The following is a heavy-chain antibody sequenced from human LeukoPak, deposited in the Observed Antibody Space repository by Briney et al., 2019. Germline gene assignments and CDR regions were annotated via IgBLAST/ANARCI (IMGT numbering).Heavy chain of an antibody. J-gene: IGHJ1*01. CDR2: MYYSGST. CDR3: ARSGSYHYRSDYYGFESFHH. Sequence: SETLSLTCTVSGGSISSYYWSWIRQPPGKGLEWIGYMYYSGSTNYNPSLKSRVTISVDTSKNQFSLKPSSVTAADTAVYYCARSGSYHYRSDYYGFESFHHWGQGTLVTVSS. CDR1: GGSISSYY. V-gene: IGHV4-59*01. D-gene: IGHD3-22*01.